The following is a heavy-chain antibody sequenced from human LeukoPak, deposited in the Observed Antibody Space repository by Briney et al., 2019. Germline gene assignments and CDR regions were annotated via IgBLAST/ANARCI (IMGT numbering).Heavy chain of an antibody. CDR2: ISPYNGNT. V-gene: IGHV1-18*01. Sequence: GASVNVSCKASDYTFPSYGISWVRQAPGQGLEWMGWISPYNGNTNYAQRVQGRVTLTTDTSTSTAYMELRSLRSDDTAVYYCARTALYGIATDYFYGMDVWGQGTTVTVSS. D-gene: IGHD6-13*01. CDR3: ARTALYGIATDYFYGMDV. J-gene: IGHJ6*02. CDR1: DYTFPSYG.